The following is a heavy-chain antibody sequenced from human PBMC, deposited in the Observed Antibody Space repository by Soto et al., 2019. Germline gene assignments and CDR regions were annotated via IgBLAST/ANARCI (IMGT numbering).Heavy chain of an antibody. CDR3: ARDNRYNWNDEGWFDP. J-gene: IGHJ5*02. Sequence: QVQLVQSGAEVKKPGASVKVSCKASGYSFSDYDINWVRQATGQGPEWMGWMNPNSGNTGYAQKSQGRVTLTMNSSINTAYMELSSLGSEDTAVYYCARDNRYNWNDEGWFDPWGQGTLVTVSS. CDR1: GYSFSDYD. CDR2: MNPNSGNT. V-gene: IGHV1-8*01. D-gene: IGHD1-20*01.